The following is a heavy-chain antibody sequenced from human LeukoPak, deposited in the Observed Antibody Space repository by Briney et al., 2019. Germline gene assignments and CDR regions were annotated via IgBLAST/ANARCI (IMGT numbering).Heavy chain of an antibody. D-gene: IGHD1-26*01. CDR2: INTDGRST. CDR3: ARGRELVDY. J-gene: IGHJ4*02. Sequence: GGSLRLSCAASGFTFRSYWMHWVRQAPGKGLVWVLRINTDGRSTSYADSVKGRFTISRDNAKNTLFLQMNSLRAEDTAVYYCARGRELVDYWGQGTLVTVSS. V-gene: IGHV3-74*01. CDR1: GFTFRSYW.